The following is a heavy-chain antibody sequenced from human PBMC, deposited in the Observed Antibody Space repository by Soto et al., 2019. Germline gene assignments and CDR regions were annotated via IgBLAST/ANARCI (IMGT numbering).Heavy chain of an antibody. V-gene: IGHV1-58*01. CDR2: IVVGSGNT. D-gene: IGHD6-13*01. CDR1: GFTFTSSA. J-gene: IGHJ4*02. Sequence: QMQLVQSGPEVKKPGTSVKVSCKASGFTFTSSAVQWVRQARGQRLEWIGWIVVGSGNTNYAQKFQERVTITRDMSTSTAYMELSSLRSEDTAVYYCAADDEVQAAAGKVTGDYWGQGTLVTVSS. CDR3: AADDEVQAAAGKVTGDY.